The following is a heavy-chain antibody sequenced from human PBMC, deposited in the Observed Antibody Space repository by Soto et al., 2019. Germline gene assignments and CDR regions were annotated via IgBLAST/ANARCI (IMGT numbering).Heavy chain of an antibody. CDR2: ISSSGSTI. V-gene: IGHV3-11*01. D-gene: IGHD3-10*01. CDR1: GFTFSDYY. CDR3: ARDYRGVTTEFDY. J-gene: IGHJ4*02. Sequence: GGSLRLSCAASGFTFSDYYMSWIRQAPGKGLEWVSYISSSGSTIYYADSVKGRFTISRDNAKNSLYLQMNSLRAKDTAVYYCARDYRGVTTEFDYWGQGTLVTVSS.